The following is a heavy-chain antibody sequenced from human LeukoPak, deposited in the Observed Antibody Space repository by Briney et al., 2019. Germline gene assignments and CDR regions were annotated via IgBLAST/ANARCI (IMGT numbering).Heavy chain of an antibody. CDR2: IYHSGST. CDR3: ARLSGAPIRHPIYHFDY. Sequence: HPSETLSLTCAVSGYSISSGYYWGWIRQPPGKGLEWIGNIYHSGSTYKNPSLKSRVTISLDTSKNQFSLNLSSVTAAGTAMYYCARLSGAPIRHPIYHFDYWGQGTLVTVSS. J-gene: IGHJ4*02. D-gene: IGHD2-2*02. V-gene: IGHV4-38-2*01. CDR1: GYSISSGYY.